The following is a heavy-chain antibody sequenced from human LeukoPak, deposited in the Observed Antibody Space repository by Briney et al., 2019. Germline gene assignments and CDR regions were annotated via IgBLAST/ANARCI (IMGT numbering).Heavy chain of an antibody. V-gene: IGHV3-74*01. Sequence: GSLRLSCAASGLTFSTYWMHWVRQDPGKGLVWVSRIISDASITSYADPVKGRFTISRDNAKNTLYLQMNRLRAEDTALYYCAKSNTYYYDSRGYPIDYWGQGTLVTVSS. D-gene: IGHD3-22*01. CDR3: AKSNTYYYDSRGYPIDY. CDR1: GLTFSTYW. J-gene: IGHJ4*02. CDR2: IISDASIT.